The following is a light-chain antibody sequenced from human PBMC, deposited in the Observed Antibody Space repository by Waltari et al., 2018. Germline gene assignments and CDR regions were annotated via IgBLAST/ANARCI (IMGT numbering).Light chain of an antibody. CDR1: SSDVGGYNY. CDR2: DVS. CDR3: CSHAGTYVV. J-gene: IGLJ2*01. Sequence: QSALTQPRSVSGSPGQSVTISCTGTSSDVGGYNYVSWYQQYPGKAPKLMIYDVSKRPSGVPDRFSGSKSGNTASLTSSGLQAEDEADYYCCSHAGTYVVFGGGTKLTVL. V-gene: IGLV2-11*01.